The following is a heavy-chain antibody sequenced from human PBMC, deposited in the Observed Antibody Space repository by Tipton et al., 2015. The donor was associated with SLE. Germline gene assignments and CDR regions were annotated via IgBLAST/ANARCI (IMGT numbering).Heavy chain of an antibody. J-gene: IGHJ4*02. Sequence: TLSLTCTASGGSITNYYWGWVRQPAGKGLEGIGRICCGGSTKYNPSLDSRLTRSLDTSKNQFSLRVRSVTAADTAVYYCARGGGSYYDYWGQGTLVTVSS. CDR1: GGSITNYY. V-gene: IGHV4-4*07. CDR3: ARGGGSYYDY. CDR2: ICCGGST. D-gene: IGHD1-26*01.